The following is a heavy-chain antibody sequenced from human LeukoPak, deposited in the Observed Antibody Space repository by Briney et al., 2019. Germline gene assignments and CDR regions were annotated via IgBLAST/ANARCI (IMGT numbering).Heavy chain of an antibody. CDR1: GGSFSGYY. Sequence: PSETLSLTCAVYGGSFSGYYWSWIRQPPGKGLEWIGEINHSGSTNYNPSLKSRVTISVDTSKNQFSLKLSSVTAADTAVYYCASGRGGYYYDSSGTRTAIDYWGQGTLVTVSS. D-gene: IGHD3-22*01. V-gene: IGHV4-34*01. J-gene: IGHJ4*02. CDR2: INHSGST. CDR3: ASGRGGYYYDSSGTRTAIDY.